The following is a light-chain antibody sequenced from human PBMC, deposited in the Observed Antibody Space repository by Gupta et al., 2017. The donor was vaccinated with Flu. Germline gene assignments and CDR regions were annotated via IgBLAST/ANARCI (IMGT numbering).Light chain of an antibody. V-gene: IGKV2-30*02. CDR2: KVA. CDR3: RQGTHWTWT. J-gene: IGKJ1*01. Sequence: DVVMTLSPLSLSVTLGQPPSISCRARQRFVLIDGNTYLKWFHQRPGQSPRRLIYKVANRDSGVPDRSSGSGSGTVFTLKISRVEAEDDGVYYCRQGTHWTWTFGQGTKVEIK. CDR1: QRFVLIDGNTY.